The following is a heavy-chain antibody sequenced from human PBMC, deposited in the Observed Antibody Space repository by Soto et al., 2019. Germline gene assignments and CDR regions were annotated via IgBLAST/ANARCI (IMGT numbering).Heavy chain of an antibody. D-gene: IGHD3-16*01. CDR1: GYTFTSYG. CDR2: INPNSGGT. J-gene: IGHJ6*02. V-gene: IGHV1-2*04. Sequence: VKVSCKASGYTFTSYGISWVRQAPGQGLEWMGWINPNSGGTNYAQKFQGWVTMTRDTSISTAYMELSRLRSDDTAVYYCARDGGSGDGYNPGNYYYYGMDVWGQGTTVTVSS. CDR3: ARDGGSGDGYNPGNYYYYGMDV.